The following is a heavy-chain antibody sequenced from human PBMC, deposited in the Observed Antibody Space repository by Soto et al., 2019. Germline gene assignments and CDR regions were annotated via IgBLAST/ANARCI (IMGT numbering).Heavy chain of an antibody. J-gene: IGHJ3*02. D-gene: IGHD4-17*01. CDR2: ISRTSIYI. Sequence: GGSLRLSCAASGFTFSSYSMNWVRQAPGKGLEWVSSISRTSIYIFYADSVKGRFTISQDIATNSLYLQMKILIFDDSALYSCASVDYYAFDIWRQGTMVTASS. CDR1: GFTFSSYS. V-gene: IGHV3-21*01. CDR3: ASVDYYAFDI.